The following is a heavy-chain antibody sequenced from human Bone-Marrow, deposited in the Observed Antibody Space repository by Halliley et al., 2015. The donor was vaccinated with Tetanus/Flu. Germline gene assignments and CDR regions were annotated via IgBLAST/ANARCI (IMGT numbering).Heavy chain of an antibody. CDR2: ISSNSGNT. J-gene: IGHJ4*02. V-gene: IGHV3-9*01. Sequence: SLRLSCAASGFTFSNFAVSWVRQAPGMGLEWVSGISSNSGNTGYADSVKGRFTISRDNAKKSLYLQMNSLRGEDSALYYCAAQRQNHFDFWGLGTLVTVSS. D-gene: IGHD6-25*01. CDR1: GFTFSNFA. CDR3: AAQRQNHFDF.